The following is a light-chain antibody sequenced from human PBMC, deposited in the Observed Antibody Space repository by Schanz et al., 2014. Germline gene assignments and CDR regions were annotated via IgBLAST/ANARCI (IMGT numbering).Light chain of an antibody. CDR1: SGHSSYI. J-gene: IGLJ2*01. V-gene: IGLV4-60*03. CDR2: LEGSGSY. CDR3: ETCDTYFYCV. Sequence: QLVLTQSSSASASLGSSVKLTCTLSSGHSSYIIAWHQQQPGKAPRYLMKLEGSGSYNKGSGVPDRFSGSSSGADRYLTISNLQSEDEADYYCETCDTYFYCVFGGGTKLTVL.